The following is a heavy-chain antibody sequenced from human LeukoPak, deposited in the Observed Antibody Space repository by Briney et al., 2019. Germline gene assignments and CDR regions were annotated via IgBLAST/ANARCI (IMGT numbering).Heavy chain of an antibody. CDR2: MNPNSGNT. V-gene: IGHV1-8*02. CDR3: ARQYSYGFKDYYYGMDV. D-gene: IGHD5-18*01. Sequence: GASVKVFCKASGYTFTSYDINWVRQATGQGLEWMGWMNPNSGNTGYAQKFQGRVTMTRNTSISTAYMELSSLRSEDTAVYYCARQYSYGFKDYYYGMDVWGQGTTVTVSS. J-gene: IGHJ6*02. CDR1: GYTFTSYD.